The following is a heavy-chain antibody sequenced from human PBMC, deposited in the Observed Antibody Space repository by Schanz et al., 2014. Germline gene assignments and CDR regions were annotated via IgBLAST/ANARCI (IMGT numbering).Heavy chain of an antibody. CDR2: IIPSLGLA. Sequence: QVHLVQSGAEVKKPGSSVKVSCKASGGTFSSFGINWVRQAPGQGLEWMGRIIPSLGLAKYEQKFQDKVTITADTSTNTAYMELSSLTSEDTAVHYCARGRGFYDYWGQGTLVTVSS. CDR1: GGTFSSFG. CDR3: ARGRGFYDY. D-gene: IGHD3-10*01. J-gene: IGHJ4*02. V-gene: IGHV1-69*02.